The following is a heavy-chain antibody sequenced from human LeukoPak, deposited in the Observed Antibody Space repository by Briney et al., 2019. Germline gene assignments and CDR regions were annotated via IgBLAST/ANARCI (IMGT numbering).Heavy chain of an antibody. Sequence: ASVKVSCKASGYTFTSYGISWVRRAPGQGLEWMGWISAYNGNTNYAQKLQGRVTMTTDTSTSTAYMELRSLRSDDTAVYYCARDPGILTGYYLPDYWGQGTLVTVSS. J-gene: IGHJ4*02. CDR1: GYTFTSYG. CDR3: ARDPGILTGYYLPDY. D-gene: IGHD3-9*01. CDR2: ISAYNGNT. V-gene: IGHV1-18*04.